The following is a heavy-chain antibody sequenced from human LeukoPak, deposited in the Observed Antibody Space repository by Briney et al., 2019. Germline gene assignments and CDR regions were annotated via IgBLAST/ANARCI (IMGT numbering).Heavy chain of an antibody. V-gene: IGHV3-23*01. Sequence: GGALRLSCAASGFTFSSYAMSWVRQAPGKGLEWVSAISGSGSSTYYADSVKGRFTISRDNSKNTLYLRMNSLRAEDTAVYYCAKVPRGSYYYFDYWGQGTLVTVSS. D-gene: IGHD1-26*01. CDR3: AKVPRGSYYYFDY. CDR2: ISGSGSST. CDR1: GFTFSSYA. J-gene: IGHJ4*02.